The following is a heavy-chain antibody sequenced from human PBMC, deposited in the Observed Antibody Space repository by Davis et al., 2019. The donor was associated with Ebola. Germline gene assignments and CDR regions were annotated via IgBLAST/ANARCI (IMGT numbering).Heavy chain of an antibody. CDR1: GGSISSYY. D-gene: IGHD1-1*01. J-gene: IGHJ4*02. V-gene: IGHV4-59*01. Sequence: PSETLSLTCTVSGGSISSYYWSWIRQPPGKGLEWIGYIYYSGSTNYNPSLKSRVTISVDTSKNQFSLKLTSVTAADTAVYYCARGHMNVVDFWGQGTLVTVSS. CDR3: ARGHMNVVDF. CDR2: IYYSGST.